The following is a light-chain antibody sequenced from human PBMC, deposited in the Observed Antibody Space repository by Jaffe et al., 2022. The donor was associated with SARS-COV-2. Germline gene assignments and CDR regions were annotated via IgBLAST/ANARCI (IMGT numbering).Light chain of an antibody. CDR1: SSSIGSNH. V-gene: IGLV1-51*02. CDR3: GTWDSSLSAGV. CDR2: ETN. J-gene: IGLJ3*02. Sequence: QSVLTQPPSVSAAPGQKVTISCSGSSSSIGSNHVVWYKQLPGTVPKLLIYETNKRPSDIPDRFSGSKSGSSATLGITGLQTGDEADYYCGTWDSSLSAGVFGGGTKLTVL.